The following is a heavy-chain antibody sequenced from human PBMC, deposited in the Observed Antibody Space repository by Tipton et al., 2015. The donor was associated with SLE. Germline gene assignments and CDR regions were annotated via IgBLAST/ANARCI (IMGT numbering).Heavy chain of an antibody. D-gene: IGHD3-9*01. V-gene: IGHV3-30*19. Sequence: SLRLSCAASGFTFSSYGMHWVRQAPGKGLEWVAVISYDGSNKYYADSVKGRFTFSRDNSKNTLYLQMNSLRAEDTAVYYCASDILTGPDYWGQGTLVTVSS. J-gene: IGHJ4*02. CDR2: ISYDGSNK. CDR3: ASDILTGPDY. CDR1: GFTFSSYG.